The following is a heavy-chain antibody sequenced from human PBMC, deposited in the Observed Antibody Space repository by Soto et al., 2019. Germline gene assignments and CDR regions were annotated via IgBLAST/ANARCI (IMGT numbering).Heavy chain of an antibody. D-gene: IGHD2-2*03. V-gene: IGHV3-21*01. CDR3: AMDPTDYYYYGMDV. J-gene: IGHJ6*02. CDR2: ISSSSSYI. Sequence: GGSLRLSCAASGFTFSSYSMNWVRQAPGKGLEWVSSISSSSSYIYYADSVKGRFTISRDNAKNSLYLQMNSPRAEDTAVYYCAMDPTDYYYYGMDVWGQGTTVTVSS. CDR1: GFTFSSYS.